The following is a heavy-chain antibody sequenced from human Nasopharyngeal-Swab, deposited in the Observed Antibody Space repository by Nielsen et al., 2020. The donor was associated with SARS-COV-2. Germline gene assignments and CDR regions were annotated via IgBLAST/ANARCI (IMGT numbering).Heavy chain of an antibody. CDR3: ARVWELLSFDY. D-gene: IGHD1-26*01. Sequence: GSLRLSCAASGFTFRDYYMSWVRQAPGKGLEWVSYISSSGSTIYYADSVKGRFTISRDNAKNSLYLQMNSLRAEDTAVYYCARVWELLSFDYWGQGTLVTVSS. V-gene: IGHV3-11*04. CDR2: ISSSGSTI. CDR1: GFTFRDYY. J-gene: IGHJ4*02.